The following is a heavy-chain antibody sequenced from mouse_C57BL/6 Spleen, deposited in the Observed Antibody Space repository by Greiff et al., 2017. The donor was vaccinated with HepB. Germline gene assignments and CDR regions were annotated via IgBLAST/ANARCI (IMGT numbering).Heavy chain of an antibody. CDR1: GYTFTSYD. CDR3: ARRRTAQATPWFAY. Sequence: VQLQESGPELVKPGASVKLSCKASGYTFTSYDINWVKQRPGQGLEWIGWIYPRDGSTKYNEKFKGKATLTVDTSSSTAYMELHSLTSEDSAVYFCARRRTAQATPWFAYWGQGTLVTVSA. J-gene: IGHJ3*01. CDR2: IYPRDGST. V-gene: IGHV1-85*01. D-gene: IGHD3-2*02.